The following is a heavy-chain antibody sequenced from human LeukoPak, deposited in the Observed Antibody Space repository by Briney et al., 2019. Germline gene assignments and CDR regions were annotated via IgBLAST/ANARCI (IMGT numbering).Heavy chain of an antibody. CDR1: GGSISSGGYY. V-gene: IGHV4-31*03. CDR3: ARGGSAAVFDY. Sequence: PSETQSLTCTVSGGSISSGGYYWSWLRQHPGQGLEWIGYIYYSGSTYYNTSLKSRVTISVDTSKNQFSLKLSSVTAADTAVYYCARGGSAAVFDYWGEGTLVTVSS. J-gene: IGHJ4*02. D-gene: IGHD6-25*01. CDR2: IYYSGST.